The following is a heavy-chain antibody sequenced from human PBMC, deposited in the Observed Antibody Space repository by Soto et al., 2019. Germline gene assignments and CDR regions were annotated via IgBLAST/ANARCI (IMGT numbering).Heavy chain of an antibody. D-gene: IGHD2-15*01. CDR2: SNGRSNYV. CDR1: GSTFSTYT. CDR3: AREDVVVASSSAFEL. V-gene: IGHV3-21*01. Sequence: PGGSLRLSCVFPGSTFSTYTMNWVRRVPGKGLEGGSSSNGRSNYVYYADSVKGRFTISRDNAKNSLYLQMNRLRPEDTAVSNCAREDVVVASSSAFELWGLGTLVPVSS. J-gene: IGHJ4*02.